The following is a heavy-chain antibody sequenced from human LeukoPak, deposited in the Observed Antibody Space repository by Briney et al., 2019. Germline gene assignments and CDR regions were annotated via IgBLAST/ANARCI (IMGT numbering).Heavy chain of an antibody. CDR3: ARDLDYSGSYSNAFDI. Sequence: GASVKVSCKASGGTFSSYAISWVRQAPGQGLEWMGGIIPIFGTANYAQKFQGRVTIIADESTSTAYMELSSLRSEDTAVYYCARDLDYSGSYSNAFDIWGQGTMVTVSS. D-gene: IGHD1-26*01. J-gene: IGHJ3*02. V-gene: IGHV1-69*13. CDR2: IIPIFGTA. CDR1: GGTFSSYA.